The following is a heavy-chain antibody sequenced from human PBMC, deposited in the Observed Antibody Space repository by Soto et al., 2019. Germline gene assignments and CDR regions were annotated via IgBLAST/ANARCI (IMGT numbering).Heavy chain of an antibody. CDR2: ISPFNGNT. CDR3: ARHIVLMVYAIPLYYYYGMDV. Sequence: GASVKVSCKSSGYPFTHYGITWIRQAPGQGLEWMGWISPFNGNTNYGQTLQGRVTLTTDTSTSTAYMELRSLRSDDTAVYYCARHIVLMVYAIPLYYYYGMDVWGQGTTVTVSS. CDR1: GYPFTHYG. V-gene: IGHV1-18*01. J-gene: IGHJ6*02. D-gene: IGHD2-8*01.